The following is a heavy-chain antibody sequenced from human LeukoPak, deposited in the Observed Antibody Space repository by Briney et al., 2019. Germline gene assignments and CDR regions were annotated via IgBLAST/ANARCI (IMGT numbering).Heavy chain of an antibody. CDR3: ARAGYVWGSYRPYFDY. V-gene: IGHV4-34*01. J-gene: IGHJ4*02. CDR1: GGSISGYY. CDR2: INHSGST. D-gene: IGHD3-16*02. Sequence: PSETLSLTCTVSGGSISGYYWSWIRQPPGKGLEWIGEINHSGSTNYNPSLKSRVTISVDTSKNQFSLKLSSVTAADTAVYYCARAGYVWGSYRPYFDYWGQGTLVTVSS.